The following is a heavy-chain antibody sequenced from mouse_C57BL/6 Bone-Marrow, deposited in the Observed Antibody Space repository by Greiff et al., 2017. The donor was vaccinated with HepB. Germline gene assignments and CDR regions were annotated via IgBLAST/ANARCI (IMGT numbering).Heavy chain of an antibody. CDR2: ISNGGGST. CDR1: GFTFSDYY. CDR3: ARGGVVAPFAY. V-gene: IGHV5-12*01. Sequence: EVKLVESGGGLVQPGGSLKLSCAASGFTFSDYYMYWVRQTPEKRLEWVAYISNGGGSTYYPDTVKGRFTISRDNAKNTLYLQMSRLKSDDTAMYYCARGGVVAPFAYWGQGTLVTVSA. D-gene: IGHD1-1*01. J-gene: IGHJ3*01.